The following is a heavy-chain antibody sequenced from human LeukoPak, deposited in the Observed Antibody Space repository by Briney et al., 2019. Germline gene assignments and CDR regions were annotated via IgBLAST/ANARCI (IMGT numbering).Heavy chain of an antibody. J-gene: IGHJ4*02. CDR2: ISYDGSNK. V-gene: IGHV3-30*03. CDR3: ATASSGWQYYFDY. CDR1: GFTFSSYG. Sequence: GRSLRLSCAASGFTFSSYGMHWVRQAPGEGLEWVAVISYDGSNKYYADSVKGRFTISRDNSKNTLYLQMNSLRAEDTAVYYCATASSGWQYYFDYWGQGTLVTVSS. D-gene: IGHD6-19*01.